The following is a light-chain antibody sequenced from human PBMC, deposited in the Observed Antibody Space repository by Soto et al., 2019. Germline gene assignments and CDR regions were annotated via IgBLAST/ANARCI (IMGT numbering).Light chain of an antibody. CDR2: EVD. CDR1: SSDFGGYNY. CDR3: DSYGGSNNLRV. Sequence: QSALTQPPSASGSPGQSVTISCTATSSDFGGYNYVSWYQQHPGKAPKLLIYEVDKRPSGVPDRFSGSKSGDTASLTVSGLQAEDEAEYYCDSYGGSNNLRVFGGGTKLTVL. J-gene: IGLJ3*02. V-gene: IGLV2-8*01.